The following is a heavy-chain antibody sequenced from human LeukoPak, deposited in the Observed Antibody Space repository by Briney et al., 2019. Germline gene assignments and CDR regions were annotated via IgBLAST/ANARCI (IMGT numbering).Heavy chain of an antibody. V-gene: IGHV3-7*01. Sequence: GSLRLSFAASGFTLRSNWMSWVRQAPGKGLEWVANIKQDGSHKNYADSVKGRFTISRDNAKNSLYLQMNSLRVEDTAVYYCARERPDSSGWDWGQGTLVTVSS. D-gene: IGHD6-19*01. CDR1: GFTLRSNW. CDR2: IKQDGSHK. CDR3: ARERPDSSGWD. J-gene: IGHJ4*02.